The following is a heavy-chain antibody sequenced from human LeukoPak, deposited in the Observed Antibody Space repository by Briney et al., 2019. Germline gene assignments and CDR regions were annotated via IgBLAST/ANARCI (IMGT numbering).Heavy chain of an antibody. CDR3: AREPYGYFDY. Sequence: SQTLSLTCTVSGGSISSGDYYWGWIRQPPGKGLEWIGYIYYTRTPYYTPSLKSRVTISLDTSKNQFSLKLSSVTAADTAVYYCAREPYGYFDYWGQGTLVTVSS. CDR2: IYYTRTP. CDR1: GGSISSGDYY. J-gene: IGHJ4*02. V-gene: IGHV4-30-4*08. D-gene: IGHD3-10*01.